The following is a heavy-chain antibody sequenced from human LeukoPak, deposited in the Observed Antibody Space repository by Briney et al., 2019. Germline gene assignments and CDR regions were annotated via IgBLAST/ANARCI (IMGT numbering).Heavy chain of an antibody. CDR3: VWIQRG. V-gene: IGHV3-74*01. CDR2: INSDGSST. Sequence: GSLRLSCAASGFTFDDYAMHWVRQTPGKGLVWVSRINSDGSSTAYADSVKGRFTISRDNAKNSLYLQMDSLRAEDTAVYYCVWIQRGWGQGTLVTVSS. J-gene: IGHJ4*02. CDR1: GFTFDDYA. D-gene: IGHD5-18*01.